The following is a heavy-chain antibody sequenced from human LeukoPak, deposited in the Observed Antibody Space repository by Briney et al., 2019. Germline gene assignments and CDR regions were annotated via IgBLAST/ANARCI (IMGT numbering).Heavy chain of an antibody. V-gene: IGHV3-7*01. J-gene: IGHJ6*02. CDR1: GFTFSSYW. CDR3: AGTIFGVEDYYYYGMDV. CDR2: IKQDGSEK. Sequence: GGSLRLSCAASGFTFSSYWMSWVRQAPGKGLEWVANIKQDGSEKYYVDSVKGRFTISRDNAKNSLYPQMNSLRAEDTAVYYCAGTIFGVEDYYYYGMDVWGQGTTVTVSS. D-gene: IGHD3-3*01.